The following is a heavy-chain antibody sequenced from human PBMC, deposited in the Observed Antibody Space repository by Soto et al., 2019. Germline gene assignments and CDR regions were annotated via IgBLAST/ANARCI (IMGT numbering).Heavy chain of an antibody. CDR2: IIPIFGTP. J-gene: IGHJ4*02. CDR1: GGTFSRLA. V-gene: IGHV1-69*01. Sequence: QVQLVQSGAEVRKPGSSVKVSCKASGGTFSRLAISWVRQAPGQGLEWRGGIIPIFGTPNHAQKFQGRLTITADEATSTVHMELSSLRSEDTAIYYCARGWGEDSSDYFYAYWGQGTLVIVSS. D-gene: IGHD3-22*01. CDR3: ARGWGEDSSDYFYAY.